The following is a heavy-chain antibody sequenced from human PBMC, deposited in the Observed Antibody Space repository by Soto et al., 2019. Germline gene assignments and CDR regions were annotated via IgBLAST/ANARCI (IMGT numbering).Heavy chain of an antibody. V-gene: IGHV3-23*01. Sequence: PGGSLRLSCAASGFTFSSYAMSLVRQAPGKGLEWVSAISGSGGSTYYADSVKGRFTISRDNSKNTLYLQMNSLRAEDTAVYYCAKGDSSSWYGDLFDYWGQGTLVTVSS. CDR1: GFTFSSYA. J-gene: IGHJ4*02. CDR2: ISGSGGST. D-gene: IGHD6-13*01. CDR3: AKGDSSSWYGDLFDY.